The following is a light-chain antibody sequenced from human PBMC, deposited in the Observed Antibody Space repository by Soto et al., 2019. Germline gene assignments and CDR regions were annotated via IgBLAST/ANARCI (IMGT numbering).Light chain of an antibody. CDR1: SSDVGGYNY. CDR3: CSYAGISSVI. J-gene: IGLJ2*01. Sequence: QSALTQPRSVSGSPGQSVTISCTGTSSDVGGYNYVSWYQHHPGKAHKPVIYDVSKRPSGVPDRFSGSKSGNTASLTISGLQAEDEADSYCCSYAGISSVIFGGGTKLTVL. V-gene: IGLV2-11*01. CDR2: DVS.